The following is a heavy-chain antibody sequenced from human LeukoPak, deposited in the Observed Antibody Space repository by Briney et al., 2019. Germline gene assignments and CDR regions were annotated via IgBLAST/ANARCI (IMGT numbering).Heavy chain of an antibody. D-gene: IGHD1-26*01. CDR2: ISYDGSNK. J-gene: IGHJ4*02. CDR3: ARARGSYYHLDY. CDR1: GFTFSSYA. V-gene: IGHV3-30-3*01. Sequence: GGSLRLSCAASGFTFSSYAMHWVRQAPGKGLEWVAVISYDGSNKYYADSVKGRFTISRDNSKNTLYLQMNSLRAEDTAVYYCARARGSYYHLDYWGQGTLVTVSS.